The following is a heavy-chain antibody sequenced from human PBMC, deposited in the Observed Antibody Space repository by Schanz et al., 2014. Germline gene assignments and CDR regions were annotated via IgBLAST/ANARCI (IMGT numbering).Heavy chain of an antibody. D-gene: IGHD2-2*01. CDR1: GFIFNDYY. CDR3: AAHETLSTTACYPS. Sequence: VQLVESGGGLVKSGGSLRLSCAASGFIFNDYYMNWIRQAPGKGLEWLSYISSSGNIIHYADSVKGRFTISRDNAKNSLYLQMTGLRAEDTAVYYCAAHETLSTTACYPSWGQGTLVAVSS. J-gene: IGHJ4*02. CDR2: ISSSGNII. V-gene: IGHV3-11*01.